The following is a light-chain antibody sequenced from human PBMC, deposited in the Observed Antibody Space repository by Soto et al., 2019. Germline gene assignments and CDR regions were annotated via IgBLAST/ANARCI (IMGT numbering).Light chain of an antibody. V-gene: IGKV3D-20*01. CDR3: QQYGSSPWT. CDR2: DAS. CDR1: QSVSNSY. J-gene: IGKJ2*01. Sequence: EIVLTQSPATLSLSPGERATLSCGASQSVSNSYLAWYQQKPGLAPRLLISDASSTATGIPDRFRGSGSGTDFTLTITRLEPEDFAVYYCQQYGSSPWTFGQGTKLEIE.